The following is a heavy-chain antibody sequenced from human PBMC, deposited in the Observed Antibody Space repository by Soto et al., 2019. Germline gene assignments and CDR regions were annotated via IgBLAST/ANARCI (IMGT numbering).Heavy chain of an antibody. D-gene: IGHD3-16*01. J-gene: IGHJ4*02. V-gene: IGHV1-3*01. Sequence: ASVKVSCTASGYTFTGYYMHWVRQAPGQRLEWMGWINAGNGNTKYSQKFQGRVTITRDTSASTAYMELSSLRSEDTAVYYCARDPLRLGDLEFDYWGQGTLVTVSS. CDR1: GYTFTGYY. CDR3: ARDPLRLGDLEFDY. CDR2: INAGNGNT.